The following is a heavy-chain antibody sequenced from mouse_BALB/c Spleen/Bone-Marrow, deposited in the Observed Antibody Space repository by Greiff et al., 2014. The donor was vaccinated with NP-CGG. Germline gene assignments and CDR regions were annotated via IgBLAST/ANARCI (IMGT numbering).Heavy chain of an antibody. D-gene: IGHD3-2*02. CDR2: FYPGSGSI. J-gene: IGHJ3*01. Sequence: VKLMESGAELVKPGASVKLSCKASGYTFTEYIIHWVKQRSRQGLEWVGWFYPGSGSIKYNEKFKDKATLTADKSSSTVYMELSRLTSEDSAVYFCARHEDRLRAWFAYWGQGTLVTVSA. CDR3: ARHEDRLRAWFAY. V-gene: IGHV1-62-2*01. CDR1: GYTFTEYI.